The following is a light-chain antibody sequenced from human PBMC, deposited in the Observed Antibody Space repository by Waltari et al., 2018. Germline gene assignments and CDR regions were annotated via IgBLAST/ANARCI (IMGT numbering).Light chain of an antibody. Sequence: SYELTQPPSVSVSPGQTARITCSGDALPKKYGYWYERKSGQAPVWVIYEDSKRPAGIPERFSGSSSGTMATLTISGAQVEDEADYDCYSTDSSGNHSVFGGGTKLTVL. CDR1: ALPKKY. CDR2: EDS. V-gene: IGLV3-10*01. CDR3: YSTDSSGNHSV. J-gene: IGLJ2*01.